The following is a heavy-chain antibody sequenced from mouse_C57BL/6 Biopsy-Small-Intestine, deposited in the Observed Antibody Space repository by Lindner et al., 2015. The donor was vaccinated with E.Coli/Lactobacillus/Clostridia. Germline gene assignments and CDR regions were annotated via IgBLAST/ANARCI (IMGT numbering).Heavy chain of an antibody. CDR2: INPNNGGT. CDR3: ARDAYYDISGNYFGV. V-gene: IGHV1-53*01. CDR1: GYTFTGYY. D-gene: IGHD2-4*01. Sequence: SVKVSCKASGYTFTGYYIHWVRQAPGQGLEWMGRINPNNGGTNYAQKFQGRVTMTRDTSISTAYMDLSRLRSDDTAVYYCARDAYYDISGNYFGVWGQGTTVTVSS. J-gene: IGHJ1*01.